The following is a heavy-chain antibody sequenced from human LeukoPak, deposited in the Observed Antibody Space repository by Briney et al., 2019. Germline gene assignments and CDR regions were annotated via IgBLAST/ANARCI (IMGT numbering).Heavy chain of an antibody. Sequence: SETLSLTCTVSGGSISSSSYYWGWIRQPPGKGLEWIGSIYYSGSTYYNPSLKSRVTISVDTSKNQFSLNLTSVTAADTAVYYCAREAWVGFDYWGQGTLITVSS. D-gene: IGHD7-27*01. V-gene: IGHV4-39*07. CDR3: AREAWVGFDY. CDR2: IYYSGST. CDR1: GGSISSSSYY. J-gene: IGHJ4*02.